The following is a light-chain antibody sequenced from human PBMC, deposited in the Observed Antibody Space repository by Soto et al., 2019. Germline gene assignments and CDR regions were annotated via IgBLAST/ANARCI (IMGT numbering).Light chain of an antibody. Sequence: QSALTQPASVSGSPGQSITISCTGTSSDVGDFNYVSWSQQHPGKVPKLMIYEVSYRPSGVSNRFSGSKSGNTASLTISGLQAEDEADYYCSSYTSSSTDVFGSGTKVTVL. CDR2: EVS. CDR3: SSYTSSSTDV. J-gene: IGLJ1*01. CDR1: SSDVGDFNY. V-gene: IGLV2-14*01.